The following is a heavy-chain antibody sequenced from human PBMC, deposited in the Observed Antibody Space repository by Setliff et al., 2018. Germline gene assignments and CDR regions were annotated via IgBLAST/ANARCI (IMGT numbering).Heavy chain of an antibody. D-gene: IGHD2-15*01. CDR1: GFTFNNYS. CDR3: ARGRGSLGYCSGGFCYSGYYYYMDV. Sequence: GSLRLSCAVSGFTFNNYSVNWVRLAPGKGLEWVSSISLSSSYIFYADSVKGRFTISRDNAKSSLFLQMNTLRAEDTAVYYCARGRGSLGYCSGGFCYSGYYYYMDVWGKGTTVTVSS. V-gene: IGHV3-21*01. CDR2: ISLSSSYI. J-gene: IGHJ6*03.